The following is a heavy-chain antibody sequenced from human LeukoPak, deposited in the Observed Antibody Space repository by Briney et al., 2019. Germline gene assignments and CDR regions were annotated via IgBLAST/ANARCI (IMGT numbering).Heavy chain of an antibody. D-gene: IGHD5-24*01. Sequence: PGGSLRLSCAASGFTFSSYWMSWVRQAPGKGLEWVANIKQDGSEKYYVDSVKGRFTISRDNAKNSLYLQMNSLRAEDTALYYCARDRDIPTPYFDYWGQGTLVTVSS. CDR1: GFTFSSYW. V-gene: IGHV3-7*03. CDR2: IKQDGSEK. CDR3: ARDRDIPTPYFDY. J-gene: IGHJ4*02.